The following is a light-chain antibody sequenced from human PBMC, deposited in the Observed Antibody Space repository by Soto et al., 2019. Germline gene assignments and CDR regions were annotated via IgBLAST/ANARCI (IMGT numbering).Light chain of an antibody. CDR1: QSVSNNY. CDR3: HQYGSSPPYT. J-gene: IGKJ2*01. CDR2: GSS. V-gene: IGKV3-20*01. Sequence: EIVLTQSPGTRSLSPGERATLSCRASQSVSNNYIAWYQQKPGQAPRLLIFGSSDRATGIPDRFSGSGSGTDFTLTISRLEPEDFSVYYCHQYGSSPPYTFGQGPNLEI.